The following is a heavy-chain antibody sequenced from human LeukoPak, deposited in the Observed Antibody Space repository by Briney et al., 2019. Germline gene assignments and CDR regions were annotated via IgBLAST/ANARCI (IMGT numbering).Heavy chain of an antibody. Sequence: GGSLRLSCAASGFTFSRHPMNWVRQAPGKGLAWISTVSASGDSTSYADSVKGRFTISRDNSKNALYLQVNSLRADDAALYYCAKSHYYGSGSIDYWGQGTLVTVSS. CDR3: AKSHYYGSGSIDY. CDR2: VSASGDST. D-gene: IGHD3-10*01. CDR1: GFTFSRHP. V-gene: IGHV3-23*01. J-gene: IGHJ4*02.